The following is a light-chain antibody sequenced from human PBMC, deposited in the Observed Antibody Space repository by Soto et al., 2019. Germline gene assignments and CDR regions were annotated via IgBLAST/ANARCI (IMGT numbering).Light chain of an antibody. J-gene: IGKJ1*01. Sequence: DIQMTQSPSTLSASVGDRVTINCRASQSIRTWLAWYQQEPGKAPKLLIHKASSLQSGVPSRFSGIGSGTDFTLTISSLHPDGFAAYSSQQYNSYSPTVGQGTKVDSK. V-gene: IGKV1-5*03. CDR2: KAS. CDR1: QSIRTW. CDR3: QQYNSYSPT.